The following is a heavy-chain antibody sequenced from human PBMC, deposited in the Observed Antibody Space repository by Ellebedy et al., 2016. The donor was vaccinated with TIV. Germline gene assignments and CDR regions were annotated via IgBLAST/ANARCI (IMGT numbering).Heavy chain of an antibody. CDR2: ISGSGGST. CDR3: AKDVAVIAIADFDY. D-gene: IGHD2-21*01. Sequence: GESLKISXAASGFTFSSYAMSWVRQAPGKGLEWVSAISGSGGSTYYADSVKGRFTISRDNSKNTLYLQMNSLRAEDTAVYNCAKDVAVIAIADFDYWGQGTLVTVSS. J-gene: IGHJ4*02. CDR1: GFTFSSYA. V-gene: IGHV3-23*01.